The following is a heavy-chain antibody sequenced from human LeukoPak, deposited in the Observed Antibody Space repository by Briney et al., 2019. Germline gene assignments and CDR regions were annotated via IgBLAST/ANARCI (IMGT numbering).Heavy chain of an antibody. CDR1: GFIVSSNY. Sequence: AGGSLRLSCAASGFIVSSNYMSWVRQAPGKGLEWVSVIYSGGSTYYADSVKGRFTISRDNSKNTLYLQMNSLRAEDTAVYFCARNIVGATSGLLDYWGQGTLVTVSS. V-gene: IGHV3-53*01. J-gene: IGHJ4*02. D-gene: IGHD1-26*01. CDR2: IYSGGST. CDR3: ARNIVGATSGLLDY.